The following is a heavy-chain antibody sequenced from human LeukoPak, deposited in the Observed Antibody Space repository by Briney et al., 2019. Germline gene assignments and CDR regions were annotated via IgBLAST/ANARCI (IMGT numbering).Heavy chain of an antibody. CDR1: GFIFNKYW. CDR3: ARDLPFDL. V-gene: IGHV3-7*03. J-gene: IGHJ4*02. Sequence: GGSLRLSCAASGFIFNKYWMTWARQAPGEAPVWVANIKQNGGEIHYLDSVKGRFTISRDDAKNSLYLQMNSLRVEDTARYFCARDLPFDLWGQGTLVTVSS. CDR2: IKQNGGEI.